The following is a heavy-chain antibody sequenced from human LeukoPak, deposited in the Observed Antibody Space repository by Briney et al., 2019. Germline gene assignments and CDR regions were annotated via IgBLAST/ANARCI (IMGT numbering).Heavy chain of an antibody. V-gene: IGHV3-15*01. J-gene: IGHJ5*02. CDR3: AYSSWLTVDRFDP. Sequence: GGSLRLSCTASGFTFRNAWMSWVRQAPGKGLEWVGRIRSKTDGGTTDYAAPMKGRFTISRDDSKTTLYLQMNSLKTEDTAVYFCAYSSWLTVDRFDPWGQGTLVTVSS. D-gene: IGHD6-13*01. CDR2: IRSKTDGGTT. CDR1: GFTFRNAW.